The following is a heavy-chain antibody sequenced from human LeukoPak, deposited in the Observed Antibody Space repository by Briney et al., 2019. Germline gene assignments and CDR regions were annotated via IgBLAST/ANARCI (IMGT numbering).Heavy chain of an antibody. CDR2: INPNSGGT. J-gene: IGHJ4*02. CDR3: ASGGSYSPFDY. V-gene: IGHV1-2*02. CDR1: GYTFTSYG. D-gene: IGHD1-26*01. Sequence: ASVTVSCKASGYTFTSYGISWVRQAPGQGLEWMGWINPNSGGTNYAQKFQGRVTMTRDTSISTAYMELSRLRSDDTAVYYCASGGSYSPFDYWGQGTLVTVSS.